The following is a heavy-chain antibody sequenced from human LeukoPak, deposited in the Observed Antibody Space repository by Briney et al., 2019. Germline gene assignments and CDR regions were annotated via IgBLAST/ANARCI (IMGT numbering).Heavy chain of an antibody. CDR1: GGSISSYY. D-gene: IGHD2-15*01. J-gene: IGHJ4*02. V-gene: IGHV4-59*01. CDR3: ARVVVAALGVYYFDY. Sequence: SETLSLTCTVSGGSISSYYWSWIRQPPGKGLEWIGYIYYSGSTNYNPSLKSRVTISVDTSKNQFSLKLSSVTAADTAVYYCARVVVAALGVYYFDYWGQGTLVTVSS. CDR2: IYYSGST.